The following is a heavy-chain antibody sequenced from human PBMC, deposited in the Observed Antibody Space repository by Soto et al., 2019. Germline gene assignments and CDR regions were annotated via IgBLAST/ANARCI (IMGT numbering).Heavy chain of an antibody. V-gene: IGHV3-30*18. CDR3: AKPRWPDGSDAFDI. D-gene: IGHD3-10*01. J-gene: IGHJ3*02. CDR1: GFTFSSYG. CDR2: ISYDGSNK. Sequence: HPGGSLRLSCAASGFTFSSYGMHWVRQAPGKGLEWVAVISYDGSNKYYADSVKGRFTISRDNSKNTLYLQMNSLRAEDTAVYYCAKPRWPDGSDAFDIWGQGTMVTVSS.